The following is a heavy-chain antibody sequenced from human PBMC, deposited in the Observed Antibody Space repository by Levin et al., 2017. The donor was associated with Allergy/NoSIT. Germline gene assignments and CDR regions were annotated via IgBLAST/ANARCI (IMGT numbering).Heavy chain of an antibody. CDR1: GFTFSSYA. Sequence: GGSLRLSCAASGFTFSSYAMHWVRQAPGKGLEWVAVISYDGSNKYYADSVKGRFTISRDNSKNTLYLQMNSLRAEDTAVYYCARAYGSGSYFHFDYWGQGTLVTVSS. V-gene: IGHV3-30-3*01. D-gene: IGHD3-10*01. CDR3: ARAYGSGSYFHFDY. J-gene: IGHJ4*02. CDR2: ISYDGSNK.